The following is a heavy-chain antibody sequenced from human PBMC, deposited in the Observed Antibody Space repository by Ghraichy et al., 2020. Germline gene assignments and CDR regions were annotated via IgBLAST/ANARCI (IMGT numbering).Heavy chain of an antibody. Sequence: ASVKVSCKASGYTFTSYYMHWVRQAPGQGLEWMGIINPSGGSTSYAQKFQGRVTMTRDTSTSTVYMELSSLRSEDTAVYYCARDLGVVTPLFGLDYWGQGTLVTVSS. J-gene: IGHJ4*02. CDR2: INPSGGST. CDR3: ARDLGVVTPLFGLDY. V-gene: IGHV1-46*01. CDR1: GYTFTSYY. D-gene: IGHD4-23*01.